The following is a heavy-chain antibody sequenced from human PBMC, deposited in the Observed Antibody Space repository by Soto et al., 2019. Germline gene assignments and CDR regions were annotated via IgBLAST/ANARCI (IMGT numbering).Heavy chain of an antibody. D-gene: IGHD2-21*02. Sequence: QVQLVESGGGVVQPGRSLRLSCAASGFTFSSYGMHWVRQAPGKGPEWVAVISYDGSNKYYADSVKGRFTISRDNSKNTRNLQWNWLRAEDWAVYYCENDKVPVGVTAPFAYWGQGTLVTVSS. CDR3: ENDKVPVGVTAPFAY. V-gene: IGHV3-30*18. CDR1: GFTFSSYG. CDR2: ISYDGSNK. J-gene: IGHJ4*02.